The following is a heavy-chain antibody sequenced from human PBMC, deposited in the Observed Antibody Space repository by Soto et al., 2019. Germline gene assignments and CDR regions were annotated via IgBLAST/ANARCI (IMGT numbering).Heavy chain of an antibody. J-gene: IGHJ4*02. CDR2: ISGYNANT. D-gene: IGHD6-6*01. CDR1: GYSFTNYG. V-gene: IGHV1-18*01. Sequence: QVQLVQSGGEVRKPGASVKVSCKASGYSFTNYGITWVRQAPGQGLEWIGWISGYNANTNYAQNFQGRVSMTTDTSTNTVYMDLRSLTSDDTAVYYCARRPGLARLGIDFWGQGTLVTVSS. CDR3: ARRPGLARLGIDF.